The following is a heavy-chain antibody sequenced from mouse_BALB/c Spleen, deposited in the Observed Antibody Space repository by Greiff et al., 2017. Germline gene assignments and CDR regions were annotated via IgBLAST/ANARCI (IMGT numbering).Heavy chain of an antibody. Sequence: EVKLVESGGGLVQPGGSRKLSCAASGFTFSSFGMHWVRQAPEKGLEWVAYISSGSSTIYYADTVKGRFTISRDNPKNTLFLQMTSLRSEDTAMYYCARSVSSSYLYYFDYWGEGTTLTVSS. J-gene: IGHJ2*01. CDR1: GFTFSSFG. CDR3: ARSVSSSYLYYFDY. CDR2: ISSGSSTI. D-gene: IGHD3-1*01. V-gene: IGHV5-17*02.